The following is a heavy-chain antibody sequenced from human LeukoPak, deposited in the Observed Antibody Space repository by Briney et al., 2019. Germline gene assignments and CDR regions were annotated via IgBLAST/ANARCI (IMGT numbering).Heavy chain of an antibody. Sequence: SETLSLTCTVSGGSISSGSYYWGWIRQPPGKGLEWIGSIYYSGSTYYNPSLKSRVTISVDTSKNQFSLKLSSVTAADTAVYYCARLQWELLDYWGQGTLVTVSS. CDR2: IYYSGST. V-gene: IGHV4-39*01. J-gene: IGHJ4*02. D-gene: IGHD1-26*01. CDR3: ARLQWELLDY. CDR1: GGSISSGSYY.